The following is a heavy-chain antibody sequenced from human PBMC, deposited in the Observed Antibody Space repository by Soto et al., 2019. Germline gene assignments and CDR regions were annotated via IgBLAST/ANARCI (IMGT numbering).Heavy chain of an antibody. V-gene: IGHV1-2*04. CDR3: ARDGFTMIVDGGTRYYYYYYGMDV. J-gene: IGHJ6*02. D-gene: IGHD3-22*01. Sequence: GASVKVSCKASGYTFTGYYMHWVRQAPGQGLEWMGWINPNSGGTNYAQKFQGWVTMTRDTSISTAYMELSRLRSDDTAVYYCARDGFTMIVDGGTRYYYYYYGMDVWGQGTTVTVLL. CDR1: GYTFTGYY. CDR2: INPNSGGT.